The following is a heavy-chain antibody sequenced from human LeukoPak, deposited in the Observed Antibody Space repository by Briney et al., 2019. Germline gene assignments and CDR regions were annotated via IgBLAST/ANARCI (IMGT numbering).Heavy chain of an antibody. CDR3: ASPVGATTVEIYDY. V-gene: IGHV3-23*01. Sequence: GGSLRLSCAASGFTFSSYAMSWVRQAPGKGLEWVSAISGSGGSTYYADSVKGRFTISRDNSKNTLYLQMNSLRAEDTAVYYCASPVGATTVEIYDYWGQGTLVTVSS. CDR1: GFTFSSYA. D-gene: IGHD1-26*01. CDR2: ISGSGGST. J-gene: IGHJ4*02.